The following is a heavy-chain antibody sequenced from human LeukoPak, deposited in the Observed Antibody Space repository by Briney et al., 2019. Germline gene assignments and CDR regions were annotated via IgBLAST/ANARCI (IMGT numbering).Heavy chain of an antibody. CDR3: TRVGYIDEGIDY. Sequence: GGSLRLSCVFPSLIFSHAWMTWVRQAPGKGLEWVANIKQDGSKKSYVDSVKGRFTISRDNAKNSLHLQMNSLRAEDTAIYYCTRVGYIDEGIDYWGQGTLVTVSS. CDR1: SLIFSHAW. CDR2: IKQDGSKK. V-gene: IGHV3-7*04. J-gene: IGHJ4*02. D-gene: IGHD5-24*01.